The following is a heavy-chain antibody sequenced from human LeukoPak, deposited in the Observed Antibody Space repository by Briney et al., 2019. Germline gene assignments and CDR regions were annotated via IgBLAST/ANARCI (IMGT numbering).Heavy chain of an antibody. CDR2: IKSKTDGGTT. CDR3: ARDRRIAAAGTYCYYYYMDV. Sequence: NPGGSLRLSCAASGFTFSNAWMSWVRQAPGKGLEWVGRIKSKTDGGTTDYAAPVKGRFTISRDNAKNSLYLQMNSLRAEDTAVYYCARDRRIAAAGTYCYYYYMDVWGKGTTVTISS. V-gene: IGHV3-15*01. CDR1: GFTFSNAW. D-gene: IGHD6-13*01. J-gene: IGHJ6*03.